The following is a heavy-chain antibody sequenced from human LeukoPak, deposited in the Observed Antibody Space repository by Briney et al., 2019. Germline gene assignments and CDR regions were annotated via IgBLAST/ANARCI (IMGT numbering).Heavy chain of an antibody. Sequence: GGSLRLSWAAAGFTFSSYGMQGVRQAAGKGGGWEGVIWYDGSNKYYADSVKGRFTISRDNSKNTLYLQMNSLRAEDTAVYYCARDYGIFGGYYYYGMDVWGQGTTVTVSS. J-gene: IGHJ6*02. CDR2: IWYDGSNK. D-gene: IGHD3-3*01. CDR1: GFTFSSYG. V-gene: IGHV3-33*01. CDR3: ARDYGIFGGYYYYGMDV.